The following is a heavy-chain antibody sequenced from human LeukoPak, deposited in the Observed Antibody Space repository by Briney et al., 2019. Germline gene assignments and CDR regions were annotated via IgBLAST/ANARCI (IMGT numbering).Heavy chain of an antibody. V-gene: IGHV4-39*01. CDR2: IHYSGIT. D-gene: IGHD1-14*01. J-gene: IGHJ5*02. CDR3: ARHSWVNRILFDP. CDR1: GGSISSSGYY. Sequence: SETLSLTCTVSGGSISSSGYYWGWIRQPPGEGLEWIGTIHYSGITYYKPSLKGRVTISVDTSKSQFSLKLSSVTAADTAVYYCARHSWVNRILFDPWGQGTLVTVSS.